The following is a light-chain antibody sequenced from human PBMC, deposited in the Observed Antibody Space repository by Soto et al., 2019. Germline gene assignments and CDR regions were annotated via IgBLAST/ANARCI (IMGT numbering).Light chain of an antibody. Sequence: QSALTQPASVSWSPGQSITISCTRTGSDVGAYNYVSWYQQHPDKAPKLMIYDVSDRPSGVSNRFSGSKSGNTASLTISGLQAEDEADYYCTSFTSSSTLYVFGAGTKVTVL. CDR3: TSFTSSSTLYV. V-gene: IGLV2-14*01. CDR1: GSDVGAYNY. CDR2: DVS. J-gene: IGLJ1*01.